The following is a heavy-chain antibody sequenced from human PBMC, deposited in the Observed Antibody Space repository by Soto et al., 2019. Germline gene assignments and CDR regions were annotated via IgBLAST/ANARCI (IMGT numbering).Heavy chain of an antibody. V-gene: IGHV3-33*01. D-gene: IGHD3-10*01. J-gene: IGHJ4*02. Sequence: GGSLSLSCAASGFTFSSYGMHWVRQAPGKGLEWVAVIWYDGSNKYYADSVKGRFTISRDNSKNALYLQMNSLRAEDTAVYYCARDSNFWSGYSFYYYGSGSPGPLTTWGQGTLVTVS. CDR3: ARDSNFWSGYSFYYYGSGSPGPLTT. CDR1: GFTFSSYG. CDR2: IWYDGSNK.